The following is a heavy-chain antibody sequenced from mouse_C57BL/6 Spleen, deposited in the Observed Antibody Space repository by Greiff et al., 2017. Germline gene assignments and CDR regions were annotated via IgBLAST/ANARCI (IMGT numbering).Heavy chain of an antibody. D-gene: IGHD1-1*01. CDR3: ARGVVAAYYFDY. CDR2: IYPGDGDT. CDR1: GYAFSSSW. J-gene: IGHJ2*01. Sequence: VQLQQSGPELVKPGASVKISCKASGYAFSSSWMNWVKQRPGKGLEWIGRIYPGDGDTNYNGKFKGKATLTADKSSSTAYMQLSSLTSEDSAVYFCARGVVAAYYFDYWGQGTTLTVSS. V-gene: IGHV1-82*01.